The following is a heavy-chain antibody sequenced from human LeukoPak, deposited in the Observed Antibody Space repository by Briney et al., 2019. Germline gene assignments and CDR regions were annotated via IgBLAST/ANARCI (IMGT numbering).Heavy chain of an antibody. D-gene: IGHD3-10*01. V-gene: IGHV1-24*01. J-gene: IGHJ4*02. CDR1: GYTLTELS. CDR2: FDPEDGET. Sequence: ASVKVSCKVSGYTLTELSTHWVRQAPGKGLEWMGGFDPEDGETIYAQKFQGRVTMTEDTSTDTAYMELSSLRSEDTAVYYCATYRPMVRGVIYGPRFDYWGQGTLVTVSS. CDR3: ATYRPMVRGVIYGPRFDY.